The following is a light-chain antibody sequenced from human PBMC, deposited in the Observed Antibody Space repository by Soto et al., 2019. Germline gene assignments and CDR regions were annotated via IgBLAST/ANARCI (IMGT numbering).Light chain of an antibody. CDR2: GAS. J-gene: IGKJ4*01. CDR3: QQYGSSLVT. CDR1: QSVRSSY. V-gene: IGKV3-20*01. Sequence: EIVLTQSPDTLSLSPGERATLSCRASQSVRSSYSAWYQQKPGQAPRLLIYGASRRATGIPDRFSGSGSGTDFTLTISRLEPADFVVYYCQQYGSSLVTFGGGTKVEIK.